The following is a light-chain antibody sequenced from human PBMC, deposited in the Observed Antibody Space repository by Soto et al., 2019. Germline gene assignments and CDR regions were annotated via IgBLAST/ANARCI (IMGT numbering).Light chain of an antibody. CDR2: AAS. CDR1: QSISSY. Sequence: DIQMTQSPSSLFASVGDRVTITCRASQSISSYLNWYQQKQGKAPKLLIYAASSLQSGVPSRFSGSGSGTDFTLTISSLQPEDFVTYYCQQSYSTPRTFGQGTKVEI. J-gene: IGKJ1*01. V-gene: IGKV1-39*01. CDR3: QQSYSTPRT.